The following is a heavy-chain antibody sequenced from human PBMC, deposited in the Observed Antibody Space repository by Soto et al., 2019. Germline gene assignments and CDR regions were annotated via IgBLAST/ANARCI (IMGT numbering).Heavy chain of an antibody. CDR1: GFTSSSYV. D-gene: IGHD3-22*01. V-gene: IGHV3-30-3*01. CDR2: ISFDGSKK. CDR3: ARGVFYYYGSSGYSPDY. J-gene: IGHJ4*02. Sequence: QVQLVESGGGVVQPARSLRLSCEGSGFTSSSYVMHWVRQAPGKGLEWVALISFDGSKKNYADSVKGRFTISRDNSKNMMYLQMNSLRPEDTAVYYCARGVFYYYGSSGYSPDYWGQGTLVTVSS.